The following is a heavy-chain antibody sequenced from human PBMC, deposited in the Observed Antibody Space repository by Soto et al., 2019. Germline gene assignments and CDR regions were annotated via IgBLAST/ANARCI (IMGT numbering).Heavy chain of an antibody. J-gene: IGHJ6*02. D-gene: IGHD5-12*01. Sequence: ASVKVSCKASGGTFSSYAISWVRQAPGQGLEWMGGIIPIFGTANYAQKFQGRVTITADESTSTAYMELSSLRSEDTAVYYCSRRMATKTQRYYYYGMDVWGQGTTVTVSS. CDR1: GGTFSSYA. V-gene: IGHV1-69*13. CDR3: SRRMATKTQRYYYYGMDV. CDR2: IIPIFGTA.